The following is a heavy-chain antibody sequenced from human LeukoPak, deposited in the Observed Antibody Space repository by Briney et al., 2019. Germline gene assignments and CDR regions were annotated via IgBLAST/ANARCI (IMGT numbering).Heavy chain of an antibody. V-gene: IGHV3-21*04. CDR3: ARDPHIVVVPTAPFDY. D-gene: IGHD2-2*01. CDR2: ISSGSRHI. CDR1: GFTFSSYS. J-gene: IGHJ4*02. Sequence: PGGSLRLSCAASGFTFSSYSMNWVRQAPGKGLEWVSSISSGSRHIYYADSVKGRFTISRDNSKDTLYLQMNSLSAEDTAVYYCARDPHIVVVPTAPFDYWDQGTLVSVSS.